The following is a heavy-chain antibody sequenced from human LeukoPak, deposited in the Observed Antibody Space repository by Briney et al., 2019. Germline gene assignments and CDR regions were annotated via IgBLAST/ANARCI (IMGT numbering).Heavy chain of an antibody. CDR1: GFAFSNYA. J-gene: IGHJ4*02. V-gene: IGHV3-23*01. CDR2: ISGSGGTT. D-gene: IGHD6-13*01. Sequence: GGSLRLSCAASGFAFSNYAVNWVRQAPGKGLQWVSAISGSGGTTYYADSVKGRFTISRDNSKNTLYLQMNSLRAEDTAVYYCAKDRWGNIAFDYWGQGTLVTVSS. CDR3: AKDRWGNIAFDY.